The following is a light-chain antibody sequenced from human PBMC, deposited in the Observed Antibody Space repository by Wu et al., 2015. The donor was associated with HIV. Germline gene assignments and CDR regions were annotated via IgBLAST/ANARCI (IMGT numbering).Light chain of an antibody. V-gene: IGKV3-20*01. CDR2: GAS. CDR3: QQYGSSPPGLT. J-gene: IGKJ4*01. Sequence: EIVLTQSPGTLSLSPGERATLSCRASQSVSSSYLAWYQQKPGQAPRLLIYGASSRATGIPDRFSGSGSGTDFTLTISRLEPEDFAVYYCQQYGSSPPGLTFGGGTEGGDQT. CDR1: QSVSSSY.